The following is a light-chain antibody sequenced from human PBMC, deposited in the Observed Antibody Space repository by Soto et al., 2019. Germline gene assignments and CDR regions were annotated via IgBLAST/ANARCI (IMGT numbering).Light chain of an antibody. V-gene: IGKV1-33*01. CDR1: QDIAKN. CDR2: DAS. Sequence: IQMTQSPSSLSASVGDRVTITCQASQDIAKNLNWYQQKPGKAPRLLIYDASSLQTGVPSRFSGSGSATHFTFTISSLQSEDIATYYCQQYDNLLPITFGQGTRLEIK. CDR3: QQYDNLLPIT. J-gene: IGKJ5*01.